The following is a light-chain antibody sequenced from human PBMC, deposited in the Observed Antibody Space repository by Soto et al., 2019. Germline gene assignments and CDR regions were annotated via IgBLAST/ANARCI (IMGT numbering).Light chain of an antibody. V-gene: IGKV1-33*01. CDR1: QDIAKN. CDR2: DAS. Sequence: IQMTQSPSSLSASVGDRVTITCQASQDIAKNLNWYQQKPGKAPRLLIYDASSLQTGVPSRFSGSGSATHFTFTISSLQSEDIATYYCQQYDNLLPITFGQGTRLEIK. CDR3: QQYDNLLPIT. J-gene: IGKJ5*01.